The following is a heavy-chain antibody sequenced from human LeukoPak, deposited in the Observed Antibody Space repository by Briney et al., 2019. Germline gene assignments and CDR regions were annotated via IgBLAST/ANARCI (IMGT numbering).Heavy chain of an antibody. V-gene: IGHV4-39*01. Sequence: PSETLSLTCTVSGGSISSSSYYWGWIRQPPGKGLEWIGSIYYSGSTYYNPSLKSRVTISVDASKNQFSLKLSSVTAADTAVYCCARLSPINWFDPWGQGTLVTVSS. CDR1: GGSISSSSYY. CDR2: IYYSGST. J-gene: IGHJ5*02. CDR3: ARLSPINWFDP.